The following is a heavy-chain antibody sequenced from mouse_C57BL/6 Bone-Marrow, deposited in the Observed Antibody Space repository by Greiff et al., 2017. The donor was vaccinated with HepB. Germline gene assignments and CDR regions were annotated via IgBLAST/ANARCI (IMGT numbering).Heavy chain of an antibody. V-gene: IGHV14-4*01. Sequence: EVKLVESGAELVRPGASVKLSCTASGFNIKDDYMHWVKQRPEQGLEWIGWIDPENGDTEYASKFQGKATITADTSSNTAYLQLSSLTSEDTAVYYCTTTNYDYSYYFYYWGQGTTLTVSS. CDR2: IDPENGDT. CDR1: GFNIKDDY. CDR3: TTTNYDYSYYFYY. J-gene: IGHJ2*01. D-gene: IGHD2-4*01.